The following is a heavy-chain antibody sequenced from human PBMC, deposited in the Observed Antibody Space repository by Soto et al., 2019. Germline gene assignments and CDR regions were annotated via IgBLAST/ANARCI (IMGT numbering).Heavy chain of an antibody. Sequence: GGSLRLSCAASGFTFSSYAMSWVRQAPGKGLEWVSAISGSGGSTYYADSVKGRFTISRDNSKNTLYLQMNSLRAEDTAVYYCAKVRTYSSGWYDCDYWGQGTLVTVSS. CDR3: AKVRTYSSGWYDCDY. CDR2: ISGSGGST. D-gene: IGHD6-19*01. V-gene: IGHV3-23*01. CDR1: GFTFSSYA. J-gene: IGHJ4*02.